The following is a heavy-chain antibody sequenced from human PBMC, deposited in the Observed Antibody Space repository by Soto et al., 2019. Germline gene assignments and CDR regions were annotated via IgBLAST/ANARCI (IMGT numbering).Heavy chain of an antibody. V-gene: IGHV4-30-2*01. CDR2: IYHSGIT. D-gene: IGHD3-10*01. CDR3: ARGLAVRGSYGLDV. CDR1: GASISSGGSS. J-gene: IGHJ6*02. Sequence: QLQLQESGSGLVKPSQTLSLTCAVSGASISSGGSSWSWIRQAPGTGLEWIGYIYHSGITNYNPSLKSRVTISVDKSQNQFSLSLSFVTAADTAGYYCARGLAVRGSYGLDVWGQGTTVTVSS.